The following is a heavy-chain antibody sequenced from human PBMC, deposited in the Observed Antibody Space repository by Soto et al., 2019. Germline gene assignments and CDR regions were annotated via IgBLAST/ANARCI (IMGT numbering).Heavy chain of an antibody. V-gene: IGHV4-39*01. CDR1: GGSISSNNYF. Sequence: QLQESGPGLVKPSETLSLTCSVSGGSISSNNYFWGWIRQPPGKGLEFVGSGHYGGGTYYKPALKTRVTVSLDTSKNQFSLRLMSVSAADTAVYYCASIVVGATGHTDFDHWGQGTLVTVSS. CDR2: GHYGGGT. D-gene: IGHD2-15*01. CDR3: ASIVVGATGHTDFDH. J-gene: IGHJ4*02.